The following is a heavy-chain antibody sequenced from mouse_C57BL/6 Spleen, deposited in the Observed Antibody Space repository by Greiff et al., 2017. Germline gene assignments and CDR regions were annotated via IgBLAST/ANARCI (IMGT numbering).Heavy chain of an antibody. V-gene: IGHV1-4*01. J-gene: IGHJ3*01. Sequence: QVQLKESGAELARPGASVKMSCKASGYTFTSYTMHWVKQRPGQGLEWIGYINPSSGSTKYNQKFKDKATLTADKSSSTAYMQLSSLTSEDSAVYYCARAGSSSHGLAYWGQGTLVTVSA. CDR3: ARAGSSSHGLAY. D-gene: IGHD1-1*01. CDR2: INPSSGST. CDR1: GYTFTSYT.